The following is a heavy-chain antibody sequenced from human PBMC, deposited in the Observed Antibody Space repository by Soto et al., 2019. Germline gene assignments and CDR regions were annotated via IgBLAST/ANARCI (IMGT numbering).Heavy chain of an antibody. J-gene: IGHJ5*02. Sequence: PSETLSLTCTVSGGSISSGGYYWSWIRQHPGKGLEWIGYIYYSGSTYYNPSLKSRVTISVDTSKNQFSLKLSSVTAADTAVYYCARDEAYDSSGYYVGANWFDPWGQGTLVTVLL. D-gene: IGHD3-22*01. V-gene: IGHV4-31*03. CDR3: ARDEAYDSSGYYVGANWFDP. CDR1: GGSISSGGYY. CDR2: IYYSGST.